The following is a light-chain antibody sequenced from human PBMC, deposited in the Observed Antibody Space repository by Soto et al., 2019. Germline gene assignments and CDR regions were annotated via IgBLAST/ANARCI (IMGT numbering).Light chain of an antibody. CDR1: QSVTSNY. CDR2: GAS. V-gene: IGKV3-20*01. Sequence: EIVLTQSPGTLSLSPGERATLSCRASQSVTSNYLAWCQQRPGQAPRLLIYGASTRATGIPDRSSGSGSGTDFTLTISRLEPEDFAVDYCQQYCSTPGTFGQGTKVEIK. J-gene: IGKJ1*01. CDR3: QQYCSTPGT.